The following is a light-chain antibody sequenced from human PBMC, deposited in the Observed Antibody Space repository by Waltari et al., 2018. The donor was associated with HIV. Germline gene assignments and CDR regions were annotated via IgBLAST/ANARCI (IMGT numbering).Light chain of an antibody. J-gene: IGLJ3*02. CDR1: SSNIGAGYD. CDR2: GNS. Sequence: QSVLTQPPSVSGAPGQRVTISCTGSSSNIGAGYDVHWYQQLPGTAPKLLIYGNSNRPSGVPDRFSGSKSGTSASLAITGLQAEDEADYYCQSYDSSLSDSRVFDGGTKLTVL. V-gene: IGLV1-40*01. CDR3: QSYDSSLSDSRV.